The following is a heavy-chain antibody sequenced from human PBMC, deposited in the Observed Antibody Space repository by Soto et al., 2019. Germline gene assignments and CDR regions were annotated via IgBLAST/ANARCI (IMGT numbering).Heavy chain of an antibody. CDR3: ARGAGITSQNLATYIFDY. D-gene: IGHD3-10*01. J-gene: IGHJ4*02. V-gene: IGHV1-69*13. CDR1: GYTFTSYY. CDR2: IIPIFGTA. Sequence: RASVKVSCKASGYTFTSYYMHWVRQAPGQGLEWMGGIIPIFGTANYAQKFQGRVTITADESTSTAYMELSSLSSEDTAVYYCARGAGITSQNLATYIFDYWGQGTLVTVSS.